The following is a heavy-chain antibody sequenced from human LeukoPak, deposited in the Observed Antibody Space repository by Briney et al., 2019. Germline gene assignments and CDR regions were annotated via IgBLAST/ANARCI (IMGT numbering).Heavy chain of an antibody. Sequence: GGSLRLSCAASGFTFDDYGMSWVGPAPGMGREWVSGINWNGGITGYADSLKGRFTIARDNAKNALYLQMNSLRAEDTAWYYCARGRQNFQHWGQGTLVTVSS. CDR3: ARGRQNFQH. J-gene: IGHJ1*01. CDR1: GFTFDDYG. V-gene: IGHV3-20*04. CDR2: INWNGGIT.